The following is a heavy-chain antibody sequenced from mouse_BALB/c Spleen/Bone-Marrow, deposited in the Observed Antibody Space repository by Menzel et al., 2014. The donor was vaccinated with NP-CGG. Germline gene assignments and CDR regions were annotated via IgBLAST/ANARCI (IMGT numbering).Heavy chain of an antibody. CDR3: ARTGPFGY. CDR1: GYAFSISW. D-gene: IGHD4-1*01. Sequence: QVQLKESGPELVKPGASVKISCKASGYAFSISWMNWVKQRPGQGLEWIGRIYPGDGDTNYNGKFKGKATLTADKSSSTAYMQLSSLTPLDSAVYFCARTGPFGYWGQGTLVTVSA. J-gene: IGHJ3*01. CDR2: IYPGDGDT. V-gene: IGHV1-82*01.